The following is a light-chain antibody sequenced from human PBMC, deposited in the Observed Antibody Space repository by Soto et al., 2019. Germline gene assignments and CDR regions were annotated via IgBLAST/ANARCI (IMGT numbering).Light chain of an antibody. CDR2: DND. J-gene: IGLJ2*01. CDR1: SSNIGDNY. V-gene: IGLV1-51*01. CDR3: GTWDNSLSVV. Sequence: QSVLTQPPSVSAAPGQKVTISCSGGSSNIGDNYVSWYQQFPGTAPKLLIYDNDKRPSGIPDRFSGSKSGTSATLGITGLQTGDEADYYCGTWDNSLSVVFGGGTKLT.